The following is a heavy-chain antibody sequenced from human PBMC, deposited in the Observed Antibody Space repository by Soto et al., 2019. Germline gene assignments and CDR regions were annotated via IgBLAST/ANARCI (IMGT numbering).Heavy chain of an antibody. Sequence: HPGGSLRLSCAASGFSFTTYWMSWVRQAPGKGLEWVAKINEDGSDKGYVESVKGRFTISRDNAKNSLSLQMDSLRVDDTAVYYCARWDGRCSGGSCFFDYWGQGTLVTVSS. CDR2: INEDGSDK. J-gene: IGHJ4*02. CDR1: GFSFTTYW. CDR3: ARWDGRCSGGSCFFDY. V-gene: IGHV3-7*01. D-gene: IGHD2-15*01.